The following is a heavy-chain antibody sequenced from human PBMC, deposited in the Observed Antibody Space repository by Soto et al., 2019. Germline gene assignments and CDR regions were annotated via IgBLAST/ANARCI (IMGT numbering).Heavy chain of an antibody. CDR1: GYTFTSYA. CDR3: ARDPGTTTFYFDY. CDR2: INAGNGNT. J-gene: IGHJ4*02. D-gene: IGHD1-1*01. Sequence: QVPLVQSGAEVKKPGASVKVSCKASGYTFTSYAMHWVRQAPGQRLEWMGWINAGNGNTKYSQKFEGRVTITSHTSASTAYMELSSLRSEDTAVYYCARDPGTTTFYFDYWGQGTLVTVSS. V-gene: IGHV1-3*01.